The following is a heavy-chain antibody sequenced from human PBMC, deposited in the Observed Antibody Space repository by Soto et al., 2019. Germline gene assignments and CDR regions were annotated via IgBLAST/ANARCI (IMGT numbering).Heavy chain of an antibody. CDR2: ISHTGSRT. D-gene: IGHD4-4*01. Sequence: SETLSLTCAFSCYSITSGYYWVWIRQSPGKDLEWIGSISHTGSRTYYNPSLESRVTISVDTSRNQFSLKLTSVTAADTAVYSCARATITTRGAGWFDPWGQGTLVTVSS. CDR1: CYSITSGYY. V-gene: IGHV4-38-2*01. J-gene: IGHJ5*02. CDR3: ARATITTRGAGWFDP.